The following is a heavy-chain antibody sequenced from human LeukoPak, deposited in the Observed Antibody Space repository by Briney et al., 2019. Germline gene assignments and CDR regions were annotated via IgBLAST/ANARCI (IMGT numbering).Heavy chain of an antibody. V-gene: IGHV1-46*01. D-gene: IGHD3-22*01. J-gene: IGHJ5*02. CDR3: ARDALSYDSSGYYYGSWFDP. Sequence: GGSLRLSCAASGYTFTSYYMHWVRQAPGQGLEWMGIINPSGGSTSYAQKFQGRVTMTRDTSTSTVYMELSSLRSEDTAVYCCARDALSYDSSGYYYGSWFDPWGQGTLVTVSS. CDR1: GYTFTSYY. CDR2: INPSGGST.